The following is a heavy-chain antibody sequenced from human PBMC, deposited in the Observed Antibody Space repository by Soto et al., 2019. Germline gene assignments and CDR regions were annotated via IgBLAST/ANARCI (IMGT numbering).Heavy chain of an antibody. Sequence: PSETLSLTCTVSGGSISSYYWSWIRQPPGKGLEWIGYIYYSGSTNYNPSLKSRVTISVDTSKNQFSLKLSSVTAADTAVYYCASARDCSSTSCYLGDAFDIWGQGTMVTVSS. CDR3: ASARDCSSTSCYLGDAFDI. CDR1: GGSISSYY. CDR2: IYYSGST. D-gene: IGHD2-2*01. J-gene: IGHJ3*02. V-gene: IGHV4-59*12.